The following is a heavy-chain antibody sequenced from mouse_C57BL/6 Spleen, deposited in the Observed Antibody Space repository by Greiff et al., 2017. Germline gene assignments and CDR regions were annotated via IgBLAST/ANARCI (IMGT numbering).Heavy chain of an antibody. D-gene: IGHD1-1*01. CDR1: GYSFTDYN. CDR2: INPNYGTT. J-gene: IGHJ3*01. CDR3: ARSVDYGAYGSSYYAY. V-gene: IGHV1-39*01. Sequence: EVQGVESGPELVKPGASVKISCKASGYSFTDYNMNWVKQSNGKSLEWIGVINPNYGTTSYNQKFKGKATLTVDQSSSTAYMQLNSLTSEDSAVYYCARSVDYGAYGSSYYAYWGQGTLVTVSA.